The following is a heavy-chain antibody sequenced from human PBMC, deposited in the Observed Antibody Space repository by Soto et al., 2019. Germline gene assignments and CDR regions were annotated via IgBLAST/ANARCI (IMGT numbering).Heavy chain of an antibody. CDR3: ARRRGSGSYKDYYYGMDV. CDR1: GFTFSSYS. J-gene: IGHJ6*02. Sequence: GSLRLSCAASGFTFSSYSMNWVRQAPWKGLEWVSSISSSSSYIYYADSLKGRFTISRDNAKNSLCLQMNSLRAEDTAVYYCARRRGSGSYKDYYYGMDVWGQGTTVTVSS. CDR2: ISSSSSYI. V-gene: IGHV3-21*01. D-gene: IGHD3-10*01.